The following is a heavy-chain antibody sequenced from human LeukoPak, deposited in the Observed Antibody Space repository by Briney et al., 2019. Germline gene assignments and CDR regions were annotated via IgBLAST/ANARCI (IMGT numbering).Heavy chain of an antibody. D-gene: IGHD6-19*01. CDR1: DYAFTKYG. Sequence: ASVTVSCRASDYAFTKYGISWVRQAPGQGLEWMGWISGYNGNTKKAQKFQGRVIMTTDTSTSTAYMELRSLRSDDTAVYYCARGYSSGSFDYWGQGTLVTVSS. J-gene: IGHJ4*02. V-gene: IGHV1-18*01. CDR2: ISGYNGNT. CDR3: ARGYSSGSFDY.